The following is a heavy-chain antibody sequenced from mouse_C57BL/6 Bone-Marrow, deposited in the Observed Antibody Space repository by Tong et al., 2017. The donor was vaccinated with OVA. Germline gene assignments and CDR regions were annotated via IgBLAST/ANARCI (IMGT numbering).Heavy chain of an antibody. V-gene: IGHV14-4*02. J-gene: IGHJ2*01. CDR3: KEVYDGDFDY. CDR2: IDPENGDT. D-gene: IGHD2-12*01. CDR1: GFNIKDYY. Sequence: EVQLQESGAELVRSGASVKLSCTASGFNIKDYYMHWVKQRPEQGLEWIGWIDPENGDTEYAPKFQGKATMTADTSSNTAYLQLRSLTSEDTAVYYCKEVYDGDFDYWGQGTTLTVSS.